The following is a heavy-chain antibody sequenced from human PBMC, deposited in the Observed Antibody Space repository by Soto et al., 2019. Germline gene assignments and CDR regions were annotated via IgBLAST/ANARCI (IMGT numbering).Heavy chain of an antibody. J-gene: IGHJ4*02. CDR3: AKYTRGVAADLTYYFDY. Sequence: PGGSLRLSCAASGFTFSSYGMHWVRQAPGKGLEWVAVISYDGSNKYYADSVKGRFTISRDNSKNTLYLQMNSLRAEDTAVYYCAKYTRGVAADLTYYFDYWGQGTLVTSPQ. CDR1: GFTFSSYG. V-gene: IGHV3-30*18. D-gene: IGHD2-15*01. CDR2: ISYDGSNK.